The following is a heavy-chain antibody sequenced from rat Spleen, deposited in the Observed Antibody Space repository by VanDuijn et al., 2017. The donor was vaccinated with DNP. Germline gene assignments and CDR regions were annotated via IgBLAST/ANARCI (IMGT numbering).Heavy chain of an antibody. J-gene: IGHJ3*01. CDR3: TRQDYYFNKGGWFAY. V-gene: IGHV5-7*01. D-gene: IGHD1-6*01. CDR2: ISPSASRT. CDR1: GFTFSDFW. Sequence: EVQLVESGGDLVQPGRSPKLSCVASGFTFSDFWMAWVRQAPKKGLEWVAAISPSASRTYYPDSVKGRFTLSRDGAKSSLYLQMNSLKSEDTATYYCTRQDYYFNKGGWFAYWGQGTLVTVSS.